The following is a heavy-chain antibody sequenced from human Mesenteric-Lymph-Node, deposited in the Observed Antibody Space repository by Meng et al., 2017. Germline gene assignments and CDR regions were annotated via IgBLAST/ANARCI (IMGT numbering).Heavy chain of an antibody. J-gene: IGHJ4*02. D-gene: IGHD3-16*01. CDR3: ARDTSLPSDY. Sequence: ASVKVSCKASGHTFSDYAMHWVRQAPGQRLEWMGWINVGNGNTNYAQKLQGRVTMTTDTSTSTAYMELRSLRSDDTAVYYCARDTSLPSDYWGQGTLVTV. CDR1: GHTFSDYA. V-gene: IGHV1-3*01. CDR2: INVGNGNT.